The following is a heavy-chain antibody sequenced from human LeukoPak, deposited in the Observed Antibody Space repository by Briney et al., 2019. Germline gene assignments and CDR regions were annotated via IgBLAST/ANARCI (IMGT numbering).Heavy chain of an antibody. D-gene: IGHD4-17*01. Sequence: ASVKVSCKASGYTFTSYYMHWVRQAPGQGLEWMGIINPSGGSTSYAQKFQGRVTMTRDTSTSTVYMELSSLRSEDKAVYYCARELRRRSNDPYYYYGMDVWGQGTTVTVSS. J-gene: IGHJ6*02. CDR1: GYTFTSYY. CDR3: ARELRRRSNDPYYYYGMDV. V-gene: IGHV1-46*01. CDR2: INPSGGST.